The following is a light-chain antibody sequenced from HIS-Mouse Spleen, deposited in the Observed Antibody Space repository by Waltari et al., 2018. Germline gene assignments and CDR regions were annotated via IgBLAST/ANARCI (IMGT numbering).Light chain of an antibody. J-gene: IGLJ1*01. V-gene: IGLV2-11*01. Sequence: QSALTQPRSVSGSPGQSVTISCTGTRSDFGGYNYVSWYQQHPGKAPKLMIYDVSKRPSGVPDRFSGSKSGNTASLTISGLQAEDEADYYCCSYAGSYRVFGTGTKVTVL. CDR1: RSDFGGYNY. CDR3: CSYAGSYRV. CDR2: DVS.